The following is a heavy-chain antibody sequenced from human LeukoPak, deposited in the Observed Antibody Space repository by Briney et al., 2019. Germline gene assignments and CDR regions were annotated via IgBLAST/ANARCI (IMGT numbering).Heavy chain of an antibody. CDR1: GFTFSSYA. CDR3: AKVAGGDLEDIVVVPAAGIDY. CDR2: ISGSGGST. V-gene: IGHV3-23*01. J-gene: IGHJ4*02. Sequence: GGSLRLSCAASGFTFSSYAMSWVRQAPGKGLEWVSAISGSGGSTYYADSVKGRFTISRDNSKNTLYLQMSSLRAEDTAIYYCAKVAGGDLEDIVVVPAAGIDYWGQGTLVTVSS. D-gene: IGHD2-2*01.